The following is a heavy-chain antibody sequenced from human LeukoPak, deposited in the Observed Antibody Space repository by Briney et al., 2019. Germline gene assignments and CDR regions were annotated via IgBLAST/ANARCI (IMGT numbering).Heavy chain of an antibody. CDR1: GGSISSYF. D-gene: IGHD3-22*01. J-gene: IGHJ6*02. CDR3: ARSIVPRNYYDSSGYSPGGYGMDV. V-gene: IGHV4-59*01. CDR2: FYYSGST. Sequence: PSETLSLTCTVSGGSISSYFWNWIRQPPGKGLEWIGYFYYSGSTNYNPSLKSRVTISVDTSKNQFSLKLSSVTAADTAVYYCARSIVPRNYYDSSGYSPGGYGMDVWGQGTTVTVSS.